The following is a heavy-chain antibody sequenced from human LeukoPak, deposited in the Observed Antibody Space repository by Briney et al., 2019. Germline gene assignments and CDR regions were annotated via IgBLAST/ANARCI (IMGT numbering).Heavy chain of an antibody. CDR3: ASRTMVVTPPDY. D-gene: IGHD4-23*01. V-gene: IGHV4-39*01. Sequence: SETLSLTCTVSGGSIISSSYYWGWIRQPPGKGREWLVSIYYNGSHYYNPSLKSRVTISVDTSKNQFSLKLSSVTAADTAVYYCASRTMVVTPPDYWGQGTLVTVSS. CDR2: IYYNGSH. CDR1: GGSIISSSYY. J-gene: IGHJ4*02.